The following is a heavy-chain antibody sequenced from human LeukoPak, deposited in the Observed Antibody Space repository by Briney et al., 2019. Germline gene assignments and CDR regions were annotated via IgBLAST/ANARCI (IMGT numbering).Heavy chain of an antibody. CDR2: INPSGGST. Sequence: ASVKVSCKASGYTFTSYGISWVRQAPGQGLEWMGIINPSGGSTSYAQKFQGRVTMTRDTSTSTVYMELSSLRSEDTAVYYCARGWGIEIVLMVYATDYWGQGTLVTVSS. J-gene: IGHJ4*02. CDR3: ARGWGIEIVLMVYATDY. CDR1: GYTFTSYG. D-gene: IGHD2-8*01. V-gene: IGHV1-46*01.